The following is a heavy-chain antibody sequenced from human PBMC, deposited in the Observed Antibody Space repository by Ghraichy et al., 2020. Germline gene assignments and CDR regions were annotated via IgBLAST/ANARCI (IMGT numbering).Heavy chain of an antibody. CDR3: ARLRWFQYYFDY. D-gene: IGHD4-23*01. Sequence: SETLSLTCTVSGGSISGDAYHWSWIRQLPGKGLEWIGYVYSKGGTYSNPSLRSRVIMAVDACNNQFSLRLTSVTAADTAMYYCARLRWFQYYFDYWGQGVLVTVSS. J-gene: IGHJ4*02. V-gene: IGHV4-31*03. CDR2: VYSKGGT. CDR1: GGSISGDAYH.